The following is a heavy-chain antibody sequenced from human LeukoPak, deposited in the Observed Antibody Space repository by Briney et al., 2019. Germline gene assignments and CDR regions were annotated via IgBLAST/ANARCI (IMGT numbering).Heavy chain of an antibody. Sequence: PSETLSLTCAVYGGSFSGYYWSWIRQPPGKGLEWIGEINHSGSTNYNPSLKSRVTISVDTSKNQFSLKLSSATAADTAVYYCARVLATTHEFFDYWGQGTLVTVSS. CDR1: GGSFSGYY. CDR2: INHSGST. J-gene: IGHJ4*02. CDR3: ARVLATTHEFFDY. V-gene: IGHV4-34*09. D-gene: IGHD5-12*01.